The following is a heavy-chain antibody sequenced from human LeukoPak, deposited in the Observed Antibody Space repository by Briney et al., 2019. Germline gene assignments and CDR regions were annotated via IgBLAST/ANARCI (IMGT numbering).Heavy chain of an antibody. CDR3: ARAYTTTFGTCFDY. D-gene: IGHD3-16*01. CDR1: GYTFTSYY. CDR2: INPSGGST. J-gene: IGHJ4*02. Sequence: PGGSLRLSCAASGYTFTSYYMHWVRQAPGQGLEWMGIINPSGGSTSYAQKFQGRVTMTRDTSTSTVYMELSSLRSEDTAVYYCARAYTTTFGTCFDYWGQGTLVTVSS. V-gene: IGHV1-46*01.